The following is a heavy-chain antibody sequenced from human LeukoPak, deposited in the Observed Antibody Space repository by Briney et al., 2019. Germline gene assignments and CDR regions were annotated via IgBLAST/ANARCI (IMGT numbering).Heavy chain of an antibody. D-gene: IGHD2-2*01. V-gene: IGHV4-59*08. CDR2: IYYSGST. Sequence: KTSETLSLTCTVSGGSISSYYWSWIRQPPGKGLEWIGYIYYSGSTNYNPSLKSRVTISVDTSKNQFSLKLSSVTAADTAVYYCARYIVVVAYFDYWGQGTLVTVSS. J-gene: IGHJ4*02. CDR1: GGSISSYY. CDR3: ARYIVVVAYFDY.